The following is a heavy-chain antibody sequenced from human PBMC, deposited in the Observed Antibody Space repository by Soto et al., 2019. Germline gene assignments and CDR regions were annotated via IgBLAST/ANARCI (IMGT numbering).Heavy chain of an antibody. Sequence: GGSLRLSCAASGFTFSSYAMHWVRQAPCKGLEWVAVISYDGSNKYYADSVKGRFTISRDNAKNSLYLQMNSLRGDDTAVYYCARPSSGWENWFDPWGQGTLVTVSS. CDR2: ISYDGSNK. D-gene: IGHD6-19*01. CDR1: GFTFSSYA. CDR3: ARPSSGWENWFDP. V-gene: IGHV3-30-3*01. J-gene: IGHJ5*02.